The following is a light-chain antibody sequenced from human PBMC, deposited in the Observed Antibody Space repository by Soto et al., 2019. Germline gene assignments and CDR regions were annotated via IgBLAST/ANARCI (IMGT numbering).Light chain of an antibody. V-gene: IGKV1-39*01. CDR2: AAS. J-gene: IGKJ3*01. CDR1: QSISSY. CDR3: QQSYSTPFT. Sequence: DIQMTQSPSSLSASVGDRVTISFRASQSISSYLNWYQQKPGKAPKLLIYAASSLQSGVPSRFSGSGSGTDFTLTISSLQPEDFATYYCQQSYSTPFTFGPGTKVDI.